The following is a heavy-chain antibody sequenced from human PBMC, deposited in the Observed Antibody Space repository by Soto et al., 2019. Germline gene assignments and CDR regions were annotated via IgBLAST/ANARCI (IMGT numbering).Heavy chain of an antibody. D-gene: IGHD2-21*02. Sequence: SETLSLTCAVYGGSFSGYYWSWIRQPPGKGLEWIGEINHSGSTNYNPSLKSRVTISVDTSKNQFSLKLSSVTAADTAVYYCARSVTSDYWGQGTLVTVSS. CDR2: INHSGST. V-gene: IGHV4-34*01. CDR1: GGSFSGYY. CDR3: ARSVTSDY. J-gene: IGHJ4*02.